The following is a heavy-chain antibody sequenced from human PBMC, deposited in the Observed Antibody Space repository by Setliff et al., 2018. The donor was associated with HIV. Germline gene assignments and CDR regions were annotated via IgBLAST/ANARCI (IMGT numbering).Heavy chain of an antibody. CDR2: ITNTGSST. CDR3: MYGGRTATTH. Sequence: GGSLRLSCAASGFTFSDYYLNWFRLAPGKGLDWISHITNTGSSTNYADSVKGRFTISRDNAKYSLYLQMNTLRVEDTAVYYCMYGGRTATTHWGQGTLVTVSS. D-gene: IGHD4-17*01. V-gene: IGHV3-11*04. CDR1: GFTFSDYY. J-gene: IGHJ4*02.